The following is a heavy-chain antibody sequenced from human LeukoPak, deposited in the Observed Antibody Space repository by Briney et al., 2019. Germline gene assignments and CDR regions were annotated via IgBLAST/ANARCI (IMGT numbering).Heavy chain of an antibody. J-gene: IGHJ3*02. CDR2: ARNKARGYTT. Sequence: PGGSLRLSCAASGFSFSDDHMDWVRQAPGKGLEWVGRARNKARGYTTRYAVSVEGRFTISRDDSKNSVYLQMDSLKTEDTALYHCVRAPYFDAVGTPFDAFDTWGEGAMVTVSS. CDR3: VRAPYFDAVGTPFDAFDT. CDR1: GFSFSDDH. D-gene: IGHD2/OR15-2a*01. V-gene: IGHV3-72*01.